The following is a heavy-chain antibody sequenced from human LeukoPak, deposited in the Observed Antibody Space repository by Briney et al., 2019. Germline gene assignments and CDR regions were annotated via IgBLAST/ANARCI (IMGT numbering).Heavy chain of an antibody. CDR1: GFTFSSYA. V-gene: IGHV3-23*01. D-gene: IGHD3-10*01. J-gene: IGHJ3*02. CDR2: ISGSGGST. CDR3: ASRITMVRGVITSHMRNDAFDI. Sequence: GGSLRLSCAASGFTFSSYAMSWVRQAPGKGLEWVSAISGSGGSTYYADSVKGRFTISRVNSKNTLYLQMNSLRAEDTAVYYCASRITMVRGVITSHMRNDAFDIWGQGTMVTVSS.